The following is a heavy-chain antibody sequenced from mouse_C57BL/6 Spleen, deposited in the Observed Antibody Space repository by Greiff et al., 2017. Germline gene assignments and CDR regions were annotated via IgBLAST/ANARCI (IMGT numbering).Heavy chain of an antibody. CDR3: ARCSSRWYFDV. V-gene: IGHV2-5*01. D-gene: IGHD1-1*01. Sequence: VKLVESGPGLVQPSQSLSITCTVSGFSLTSYGVHWVRQSPGKGLEWLGVIWRGGSTDYNAAFMSRLRITKDNSKSQVFFKMNSLQADDTAIYYCARCSSRWYFDVWGTGTTVTVSS. CDR1: GFSLTSYG. J-gene: IGHJ1*03. CDR2: IWRGGST.